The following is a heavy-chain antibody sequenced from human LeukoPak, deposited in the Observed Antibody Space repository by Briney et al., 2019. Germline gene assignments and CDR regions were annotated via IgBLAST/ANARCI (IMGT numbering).Heavy chain of an antibody. CDR1: GFTVSSNY. CDR3: ARDRNTGYGMDV. V-gene: IGHV3-53*01. D-gene: IGHD2-8*02. J-gene: IGHJ6*02. Sequence: PGGSLRLSCAASGFTVSSNYMSWVRQAPGKGLEWVSVVYSGGSTYYADSVKGRFTISRDNSKNTLYLQMNSLRAEDTAMYYCARDRNTGYGMDVWGQGTTVTVSS. CDR2: VYSGGST.